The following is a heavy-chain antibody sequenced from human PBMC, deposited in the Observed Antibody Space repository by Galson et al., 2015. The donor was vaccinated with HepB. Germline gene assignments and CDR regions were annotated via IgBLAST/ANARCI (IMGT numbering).Heavy chain of an antibody. J-gene: IGHJ4*02. Sequence: SLRLSCAVSGFTFGDYGMSWVRQAPGKGLEWVGFIRAKYYGGTTEYAASVRGRFTISREDSKSVAFLQMNSLKIEDTGIYYCTRTYYYGSSGERAFDYWGQGTLVTVSS. V-gene: IGHV3-49*04. D-gene: IGHD3-22*01. CDR1: GFTFGDYG. CDR2: IRAKYYGGTT. CDR3: TRTYYYGSSGERAFDY.